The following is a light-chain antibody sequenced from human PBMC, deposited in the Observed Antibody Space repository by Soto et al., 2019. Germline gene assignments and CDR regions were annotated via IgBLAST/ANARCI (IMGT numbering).Light chain of an antibody. J-gene: IGLJ2*01. Sequence: QSALTQPASVSGSPGQSISISGTGTSSDVGAFTSVSWYQQHPGKAPKLIIYDIIHRPSGVSDRFSGSKSVNTASLTISGLQPEDEATYHCSSYSRSTTLVVFGGGTKLTVL. V-gene: IGLV2-14*03. CDR1: SSDVGAFTS. CDR3: SSYSRSTTLVV. CDR2: DII.